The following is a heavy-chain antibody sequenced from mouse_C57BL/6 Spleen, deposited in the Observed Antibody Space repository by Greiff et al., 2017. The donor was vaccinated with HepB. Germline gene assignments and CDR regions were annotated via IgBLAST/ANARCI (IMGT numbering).Heavy chain of an antibody. J-gene: IGHJ1*03. CDR3: AREGPYDYVSYWYFDV. CDR1: GFTFSDYY. D-gene: IGHD2-4*01. Sequence: DVKLVESEGGLVQPGSSMKLSCTASGFTFSDYYMAWVRQVPEKGLEWVANINYDGSSTYYLDSLKSRFIISRDNAKNILYLQMSSLKSEDTATYYCAREGPYDYVSYWYFDVWGTGTTVTVSS. CDR2: INYDGSST. V-gene: IGHV5-16*01.